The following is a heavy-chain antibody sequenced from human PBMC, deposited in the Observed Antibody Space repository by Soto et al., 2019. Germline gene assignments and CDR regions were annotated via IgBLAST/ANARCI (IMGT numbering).Heavy chain of an antibody. Sequence: QVQLQESGPGLVKPSQTLSLTCTVSGGSVRSDRYYWSWIRQRPGKGLEWIGYIYFSRDAYYNPSLKSRVAISVDTSKNQFSLKLNSVTAADTAVYYCASGVIVPTTLVHWGQGALVTVSP. CDR1: GGSVRSDRYY. CDR3: ASGVIVPTTLVH. CDR2: IYFSRDA. D-gene: IGHD5-12*01. J-gene: IGHJ4*01. V-gene: IGHV4-31*03.